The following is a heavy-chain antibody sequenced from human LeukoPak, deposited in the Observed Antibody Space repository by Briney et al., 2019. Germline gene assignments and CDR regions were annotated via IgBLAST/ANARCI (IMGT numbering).Heavy chain of an antibody. CDR2: IYYSGST. J-gene: IGHJ4*02. V-gene: IGHV4-59*11. D-gene: IGHD5-18*01. CDR3: ARAGYSYGYYVDY. CDR1: GASISSHY. Sequence: PSETLSLTCTVSGASISSHYWSWIRQPPGKGLKWIGYIYYSGSTSYNPSLKSRVTISVDTSKNQFSLKLTSVTAADTAVYYCARAGYSYGYYVDYWGQGTLVTVSS.